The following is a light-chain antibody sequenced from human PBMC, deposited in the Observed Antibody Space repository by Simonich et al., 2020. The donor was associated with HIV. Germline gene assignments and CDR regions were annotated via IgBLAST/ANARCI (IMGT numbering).Light chain of an antibody. CDR3: QQAITFPRT. CDR2: AAA. Sequence: DIQMTQSPSSVSASVGDRVTITCRASQGISSWLAWYQQRPGKAPKLLMYAAASLQRWVPARFSGSGAGTKFTLTISSLQPEDFATYYCQQAITFPRTFGQGTRVDVK. CDR1: QGISSW. J-gene: IGKJ1*01. V-gene: IGKV1-12*01.